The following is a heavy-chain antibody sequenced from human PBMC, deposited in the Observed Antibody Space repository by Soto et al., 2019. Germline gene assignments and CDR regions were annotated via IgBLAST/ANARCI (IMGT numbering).Heavy chain of an antibody. Sequence: SETLSLTCTVSGGSISSGGYYWSWIRQHPGKGLEWIGYIYYSGSTYYNPSLKSRVTISVDTSKNQFSLKLSSVTAADTAVYYCARVSEDSSGYYYARDDAFDIWGQGTMVTVSS. CDR1: GGSISSGGYY. J-gene: IGHJ3*02. CDR2: IYYSGST. D-gene: IGHD3-22*01. V-gene: IGHV4-31*03. CDR3: ARVSEDSSGYYYARDDAFDI.